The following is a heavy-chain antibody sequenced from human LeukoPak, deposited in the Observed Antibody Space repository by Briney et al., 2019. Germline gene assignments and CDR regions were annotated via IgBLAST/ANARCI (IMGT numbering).Heavy chain of an antibody. CDR1: GGTFSSYA. Sequence: SVEVSCKASGGTFSSYAISWVRQAPGQGLEWMGGIIPIFGTANYAQKFQGRVTITADESTSTAYMELSSLRSEDTAVYYCARAELASYYYYYYGMDVWGQGTTVTVSS. J-gene: IGHJ6*02. CDR3: ARAELASYYYYYYGMDV. D-gene: IGHD2-2*01. V-gene: IGHV1-69*13. CDR2: IIPIFGTA.